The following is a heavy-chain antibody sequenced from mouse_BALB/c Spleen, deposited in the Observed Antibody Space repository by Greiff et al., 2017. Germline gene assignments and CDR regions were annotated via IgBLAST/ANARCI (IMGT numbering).Heavy chain of an antibody. CDR2: IWRGGST. Sequence: QVHVKQSGPSLVQPSQSLSITCTVSGFSLTSYGVHWVRQSPGKGLEWLGVIWRGGSTDYNAAFMSRLSITKDNSKSQVFFKMNSLQADDTAIYYCAKKGDDYGGGFAYWGQGTLVTVSA. CDR1: GFSLTSYG. V-gene: IGHV2-5-1*01. CDR3: AKKGDDYGGGFAY. J-gene: IGHJ3*01. D-gene: IGHD2-4*01.